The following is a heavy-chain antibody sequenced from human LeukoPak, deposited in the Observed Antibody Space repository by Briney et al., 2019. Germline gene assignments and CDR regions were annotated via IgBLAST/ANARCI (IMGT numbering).Heavy chain of an antibody. CDR2: IIPILGIA. D-gene: IGHD2-2*01. Sequence: SVKVSCKASGGTFSSYAISWVRQAPGQGLEWMGRIIPILGIANYAQKFQGRVTITADKSTSTAYMELSGLRSEDTAMYYCAGAYCSSTSCYAVGSYGMDVWGQGTTVTVSS. J-gene: IGHJ6*02. CDR1: GGTFSSYA. V-gene: IGHV1-69*04. CDR3: AGAYCSSTSCYAVGSYGMDV.